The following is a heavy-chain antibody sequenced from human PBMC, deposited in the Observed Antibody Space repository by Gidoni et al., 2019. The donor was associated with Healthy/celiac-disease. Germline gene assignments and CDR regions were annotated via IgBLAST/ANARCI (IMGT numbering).Heavy chain of an antibody. Sequence: EVQLVESGGGLIQLAGSLRLSCVASGFTVSSNYMSWVRQAPGKGREWVSVISGGGSTYYADSVKSRFTISRDNSKNTLYLQMNSLRAEDTAVDYCARRSSWGGYFDYWGQGTLVTVSS. CDR1: GFTVSSNY. CDR2: ISGGGST. J-gene: IGHJ4*02. CDR3: ARRSSWGGYFDY. V-gene: IGHV3-53*01. D-gene: IGHD6-13*01.